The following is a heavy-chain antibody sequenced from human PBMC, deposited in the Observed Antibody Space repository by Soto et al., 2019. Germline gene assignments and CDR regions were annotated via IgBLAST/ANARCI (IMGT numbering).Heavy chain of an antibody. J-gene: IGHJ6*02. D-gene: IGHD6-13*01. CDR2: IIPIFGTA. CDR1: GGTFSSYA. Sequence: PVKVSCKASGGTFSSYAISWVRQAPGQGLEWMGGIIPIFGTANYAQKFQGRVTITADKSTSTAYMELSSLRSEDTAVYYCARAAGNYYYYYGMDVWGQGTTVTVSS. V-gene: IGHV1-69*06. CDR3: ARAAGNYYYYYGMDV.